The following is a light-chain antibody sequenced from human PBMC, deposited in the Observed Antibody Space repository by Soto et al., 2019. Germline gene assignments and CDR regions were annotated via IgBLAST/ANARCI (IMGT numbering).Light chain of an antibody. V-gene: IGKV3-15*01. CDR2: DAF. CDR3: HQYDDWPLT. CDR1: QTVKSR. Sequence: EKVMTQSPATLSVSPGERATLSCRASQTVKSRLDWYQQKPGQAPRLLIYDAFTRSTGIPARFSGSASGTEFTLNISSLQSEDSAVYDCHQYDDWPLTFGGGTKVEIK. J-gene: IGKJ4*02.